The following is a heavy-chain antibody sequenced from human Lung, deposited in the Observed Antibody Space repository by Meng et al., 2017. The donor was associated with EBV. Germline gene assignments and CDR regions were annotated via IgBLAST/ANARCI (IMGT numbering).Heavy chain of an antibody. D-gene: IGHD5-18*01. J-gene: IGHJ4*02. CDR3: ATHPPAVTYPSYFDY. Sequence: EVQLVESGGGRVQLGGSLGVACAASGFTFSSYVMSWVRQAPGKGLEWVSAISASGGSTYYADSVKGRFTISRDNSKNTLYLQMNSLRAEDTAVYYCATHPPAVTYPSYFDYWGQGTLVTVSS. V-gene: IGHV3-23*04. CDR1: GFTFSSYV. CDR2: ISASGGST.